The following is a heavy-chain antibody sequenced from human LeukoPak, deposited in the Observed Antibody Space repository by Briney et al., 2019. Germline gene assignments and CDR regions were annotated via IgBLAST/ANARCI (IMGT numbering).Heavy chain of an antibody. J-gene: IGHJ4*02. Sequence: PGGSLRLSCAASGFPFSNYGMSWVRQAPGKGLEWVSAISGSGDTTYFADPVKGRFTISRDNSKNTLYLQMNSLRAEDTAVYYCAKGPLSHFDYWGQGALVTVSS. CDR2: ISGSGDTT. CDR1: GFPFSNYG. V-gene: IGHV3-23*01. CDR3: AKGPLSHFDY. D-gene: IGHD3-10*01.